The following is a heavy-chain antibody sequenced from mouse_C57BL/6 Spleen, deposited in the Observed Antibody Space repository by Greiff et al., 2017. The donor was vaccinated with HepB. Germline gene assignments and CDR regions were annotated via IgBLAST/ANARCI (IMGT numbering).Heavy chain of an antibody. CDR3: ARNPRISYAMDD. CDR1: GYTFTSYW. V-gene: IGHV1-64*01. Sequence: QVQLQQSGAELVKPGASVKLSCKASGYTFTSYWMHWVKQRPGQGLEWIGMIHPNSGSTNYNEKFKSKATLTVDKSSSTAYMQLSSLTSEDAADYYCARNPRISYAMDDWGQGTSVTGSS. CDR2: IHPNSGST. J-gene: IGHJ4*01. D-gene: IGHD2-10*02.